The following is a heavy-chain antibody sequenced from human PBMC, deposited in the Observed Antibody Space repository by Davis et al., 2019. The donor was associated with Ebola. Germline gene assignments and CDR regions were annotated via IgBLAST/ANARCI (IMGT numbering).Heavy chain of an antibody. CDR3: ARGEGDIVVYGMDV. Sequence: LRLSCTVSGGSISSGGYYWTWLRQHPGKGLEWLGYIYYSGSTYYNPSLKSRVTISVDTSKNQFSLKLSSVTAADTAVYYWARGEGDIVVYGMDVWGQGTTVTVSS. CDR2: IYYSGST. CDR1: GGSISSGGYY. J-gene: IGHJ6*02. V-gene: IGHV4-31*03. D-gene: IGHD2-15*01.